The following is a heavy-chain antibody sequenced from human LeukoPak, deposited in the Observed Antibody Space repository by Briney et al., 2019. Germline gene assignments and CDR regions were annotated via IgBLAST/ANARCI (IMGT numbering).Heavy chain of an antibody. CDR3: AKDEAYSYGYAY. Sequence: GGSLRLSCAASGFTFSRFAMHWVRQAPGKGLEWVAVISFDGSDKFYADSVKGRFSISRDNSKNTLYLQMNSLRAEDTAVYYCAKDEAYSYGYAYWGQGTLVTVSS. CDR1: GFTFSRFA. CDR2: ISFDGSDK. D-gene: IGHD5-18*01. V-gene: IGHV3-30*18. J-gene: IGHJ4*02.